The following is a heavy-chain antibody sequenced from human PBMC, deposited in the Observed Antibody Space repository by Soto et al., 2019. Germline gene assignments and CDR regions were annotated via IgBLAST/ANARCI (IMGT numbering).Heavy chain of an antibody. CDR3: ARDRRAAAVGSRAPPHSYYYYVMDV. V-gene: IGHV4-39*07. Sequence: SETLSLTCTVSGDSMSSTTYYWGWIHQPPGKGLEWIGSIYYSGSTYYSPSLKSRVTISVDTAKNQFSLKLSSVTAADTAVYYCARDRRAAAVGSRAPPHSYYYYVMDVWGQGTTVTVSS. D-gene: IGHD6-13*01. CDR1: GDSMSSTTYY. J-gene: IGHJ6*02. CDR2: IYYSGST.